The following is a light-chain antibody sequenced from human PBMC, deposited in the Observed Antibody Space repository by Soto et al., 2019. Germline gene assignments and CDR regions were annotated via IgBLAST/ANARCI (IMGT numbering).Light chain of an antibody. CDR3: AAWDDSLNAVV. CDR1: HSNVGINT. CDR2: SNN. J-gene: IGLJ3*02. Sequence: QSVLTQPPSASGTPGQGVTISCSGSHSNVGINTVTWYQHLPGTAPKLLIYSNNQRPSGVPDRFSGSKSGTSASLAISGLQSDSEADYYCAAWDDSLNAVVFGGGTNLTVL. V-gene: IGLV1-44*01.